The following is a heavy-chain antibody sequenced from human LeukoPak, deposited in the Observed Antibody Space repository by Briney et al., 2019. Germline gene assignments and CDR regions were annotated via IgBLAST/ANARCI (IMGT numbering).Heavy chain of an antibody. D-gene: IGHD5-18*01. CDR3: ARDPNTAMFPGWFDP. V-gene: IGHV1-46*01. CDR2: INPSGGST. J-gene: IGHJ5*02. Sequence: GASVKVSCKASGYTFTSYYMHWVRQAPGQGLEWMGIINPSGGSTSYAQKFQGRVTMTRDTSTSTVYMELSSLRSEDTAVYYCARDPNTAMFPGWFDPWGQGTLVTVSS. CDR1: GYTFTSYY.